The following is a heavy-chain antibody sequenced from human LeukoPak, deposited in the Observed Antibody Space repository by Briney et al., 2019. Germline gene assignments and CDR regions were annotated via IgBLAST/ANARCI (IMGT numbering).Heavy chain of an antibody. J-gene: IGHJ3*02. CDR3: ARAGEYYYGSGDRGAFDI. CDR1: GYTLTSYY. Sequence: ASVKVSCKASGYTLTSYYMHWVRQAPGQGLEWMGIINPSGGSTSYAQKFQGRVTMTRDTSTSTVYMELSSLRSEDTAVFYCARAGEYYYGSGDRGAFDIWGQGTMVTVSS. D-gene: IGHD3-10*01. V-gene: IGHV1-46*01. CDR2: INPSGGST.